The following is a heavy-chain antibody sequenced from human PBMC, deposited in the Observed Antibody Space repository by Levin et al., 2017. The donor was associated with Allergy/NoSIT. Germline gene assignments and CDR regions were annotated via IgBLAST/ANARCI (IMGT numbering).Heavy chain of an antibody. CDR2: IYYSGST. Sequence: SETLSLTCTVSGGSISSHYWSWIRQPPGKGLEWIGYIYYSGSTNYNPPLKSRVTISVDTSKTQFSLKLSSVTAADTAVYYCARADVGATEMYYFDYWGQGTLVTVSS. D-gene: IGHD1-26*01. CDR1: GGSISSHY. CDR3: ARADVGATEMYYFDY. J-gene: IGHJ4*02. V-gene: IGHV4-59*11.